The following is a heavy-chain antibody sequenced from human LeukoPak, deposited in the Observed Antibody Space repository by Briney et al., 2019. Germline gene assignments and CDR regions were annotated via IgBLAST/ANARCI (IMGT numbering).Heavy chain of an antibody. V-gene: IGHV3-23*01. CDR3: AKENDEFGVVIMIDY. CDR2: ISGSGGST. D-gene: IGHD3-3*01. CDR1: GFTFSSYA. Sequence: PGGSMRLSCAASGFTFSSYAMSWVRQAPGKGLEWVSAISGSGGSTYYADSVKGRFTISRDNSKNTLYLQMNSLRAEDTAVYYCAKENDEFGVVIMIDYWGQGTLVTVSS. J-gene: IGHJ4*02.